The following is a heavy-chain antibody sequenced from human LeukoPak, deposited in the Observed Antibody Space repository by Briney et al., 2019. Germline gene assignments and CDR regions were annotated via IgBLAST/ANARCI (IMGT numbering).Heavy chain of an antibody. CDR2: ISSSSSYI. V-gene: IGHV3-21*01. Sequence: GSLRLSCAASGFTFSSYSMNWVRQAPGKGLEWVSSISSSSSYIYYADSVKGRFTISRDNAKNSLYLQMNSLRAEDTAVYYCARDNSGYSGSFDLDYWGQGTLVTVSS. J-gene: IGHJ4*02. CDR3: ARDNSGYSGSFDLDY. CDR1: GFTFSSYS. D-gene: IGHD1-26*01.